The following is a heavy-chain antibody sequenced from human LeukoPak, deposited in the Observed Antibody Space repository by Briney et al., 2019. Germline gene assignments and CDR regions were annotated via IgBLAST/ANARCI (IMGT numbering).Heavy chain of an antibody. CDR2: IHDSGSI. D-gene: IGHD3-16*02. Sequence: SETLSLTCAISDDSISSGGYSWRWIRQPPGKGLEWIGYIHDSGSIYYNPSLKSRVTISVDTSKNQFSLKLNSVTAADTALYYCTRDRGIMLTFGGVIAKGAHYWGQGTLVTVSS. CDR1: DDSISSGGYS. V-gene: IGHV4-30-4*07. J-gene: IGHJ4*02. CDR3: TRDRGIMLTFGGVIAKGAHY.